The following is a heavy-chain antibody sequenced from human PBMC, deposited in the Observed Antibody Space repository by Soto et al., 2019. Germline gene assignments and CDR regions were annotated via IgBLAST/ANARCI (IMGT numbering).Heavy chain of an antibody. CDR1: GFTFSNYW. V-gene: IGHV3-74*03. Sequence: EVQLVESGGGLVQPGGSLRLSCAASGFTFSNYWMYWVRQAPGKGLVWVSRVNNDGTDTTHADSVKGRFTISRDNAENTLDLQMNSLRAEDTAVYYGARGGLQHDLDVWGQGSTVTVSS. J-gene: IGHJ6*02. CDR2: VNNDGTDT. D-gene: IGHD6-13*01. CDR3: ARGGLQHDLDV.